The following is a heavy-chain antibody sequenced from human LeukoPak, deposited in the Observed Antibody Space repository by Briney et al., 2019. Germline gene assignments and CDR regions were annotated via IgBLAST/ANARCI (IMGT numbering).Heavy chain of an antibody. Sequence: PGGSLRLSCAASGFTFSSYAMHWVRQAPGKGLEWVAVISYDGSNKYYADSVKGRFTISRDNSKNTLYLQMNSLRAEDTAVYYCAKDYDSSGYYPAPYYFDYWGQGTLVTVSS. CDR3: AKDYDSSGYYPAPYYFDY. V-gene: IGHV3-30-3*01. CDR1: GFTFSSYA. D-gene: IGHD3-22*01. CDR2: ISYDGSNK. J-gene: IGHJ4*02.